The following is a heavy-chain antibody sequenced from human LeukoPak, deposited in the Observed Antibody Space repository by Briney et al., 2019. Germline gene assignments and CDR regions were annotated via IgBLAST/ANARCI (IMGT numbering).Heavy chain of an antibody. J-gene: IGHJ5*02. CDR1: GGSISSYY. CDR3: ARDRYYYDSSGYWTRFDL. V-gene: IGHV4-4*07. Sequence: SETLSLTCTVSGGSISSYYWSWIRQPAGKGLEWIGRIYTSGSTNYNPSLKSRVTMSVDTSKNQFSLKLSSVTAADTAVYYCARDRYYYDSSGYWTRFDLWGQGTLVTVSS. D-gene: IGHD3-22*01. CDR2: IYTSGST.